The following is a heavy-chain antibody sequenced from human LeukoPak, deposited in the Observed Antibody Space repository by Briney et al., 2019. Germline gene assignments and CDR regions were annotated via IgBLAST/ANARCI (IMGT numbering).Heavy chain of an antibody. CDR1: GGSISSYF. D-gene: IGHD3-10*01. CDR3: ARAPFFMVRGVDNYYYAMDV. CDR2: VYTSGST. J-gene: IGHJ6*02. V-gene: IGHV4-4*07. Sequence: ASETLSLTCTVSGGSISSYFWSWIRQPAGKGLEWIGRVYTSGSTNYNPSLKSRVTMSVDTSKNQFSLKLSSVTAADTAVYYCARAPFFMVRGVDNYYYAMDVWGQGTTVTVSS.